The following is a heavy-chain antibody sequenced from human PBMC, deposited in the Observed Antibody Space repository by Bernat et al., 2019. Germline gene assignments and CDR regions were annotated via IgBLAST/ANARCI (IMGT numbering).Heavy chain of an antibody. V-gene: IGHV3-66*01. D-gene: IGHD2-21*02. CDR3: SGYGGNSV. CDR1: GFTVGDHH. J-gene: IGHJ4*02. Sequence: SGGGLVQPGESLRLSCAASGFTVGDHHMNWVRQAPGKGLEWVAVIYNGGATYYADSVQGRFTISRDSSKNTVYLQMSGLRAEDTAVYYCSGYGGNSVWDQGTRVTVSS. CDR2: IYNGGAT.